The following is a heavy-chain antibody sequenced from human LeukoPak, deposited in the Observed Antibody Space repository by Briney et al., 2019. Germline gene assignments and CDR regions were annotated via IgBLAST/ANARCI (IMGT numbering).Heavy chain of an antibody. CDR1: GGSISSAVHY. CDR3: AGGFDSSKMAS. Sequence: SQTLSLTCTVSGGSISSAVHYWSWIRQHPGKGLEWIGCIYDSRFTYYNPSLESRVTISVDSSEKQLSLKLTSVTAADTAVYYCAGGFDSSKMASWGQGTLVTVSS. V-gene: IGHV4-31*03. CDR2: IYDSRFT. D-gene: IGHD6-13*01. J-gene: IGHJ1*01.